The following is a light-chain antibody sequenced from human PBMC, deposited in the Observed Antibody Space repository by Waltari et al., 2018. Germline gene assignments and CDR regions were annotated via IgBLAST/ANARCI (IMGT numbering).Light chain of an antibody. V-gene: IGKV3-15*01. CDR2: AAS. CDR1: QSVSSN. J-gene: IGKJ5*01. Sequence: EIVMTQSPASLSVSPGERATLSCRASQSVSSNLAWSQQKPGQAPSLLIYAASTRATGIPARFSGGGSGTEFTLTISSLQSEDFAVYYCQQYNNWPPSITFGQGTRLEIK. CDR3: QQYNNWPPSIT.